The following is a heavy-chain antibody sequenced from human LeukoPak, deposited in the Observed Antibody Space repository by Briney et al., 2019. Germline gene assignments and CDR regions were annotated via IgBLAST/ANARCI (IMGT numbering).Heavy chain of an antibody. J-gene: IGHJ4*02. V-gene: IGHV4-39*01. D-gene: IGHD1-26*01. CDR3: ARLRPATHFDY. CDR2: IYYSGST. CDR1: GGSISSSSYY. Sequence: SETLSLTCTVSGGSISSSSYYWGWIRQPPGKGLEWIGSIYYSGSTYYNPSLKSRVTISVDTSKNQFSLKLSSVTAADTAVYYCARLRPATHFDYWGQGTLVTVSS.